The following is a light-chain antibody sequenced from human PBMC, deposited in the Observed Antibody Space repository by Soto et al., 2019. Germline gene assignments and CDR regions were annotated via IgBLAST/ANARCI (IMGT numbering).Light chain of an antibody. CDR3: QEYNSARTFS. CDR1: QGISNY. J-gene: IGKJ3*01. CDR2: AAS. V-gene: IGKV1-27*01. Sequence: DIQMTQSPSSLSASVGDRVTITCRASQGISNYLALYQQKPGKVPKLLIYAASTLQSGVPSRFSGSGSGTDFTLTSSSLHPEDAAPYYCQEYNSARTFSFGRGTKVDIK.